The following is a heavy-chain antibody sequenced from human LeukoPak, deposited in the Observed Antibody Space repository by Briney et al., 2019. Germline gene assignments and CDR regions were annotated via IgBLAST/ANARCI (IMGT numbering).Heavy chain of an antibody. V-gene: IGHV1-46*01. Sequence: ASVKVSCKASGYTFSDYYIHWVRQAPGQGLEWMGIINPSGGSTSYAQKFQGRVTMTRDMSTSTVYMELSSLRSEDTAVYYCARAKIVGATIDYWGQGTLVTVSS. D-gene: IGHD1-26*01. CDR1: GYTFSDYY. CDR2: INPSGGST. J-gene: IGHJ4*02. CDR3: ARAKIVGATIDY.